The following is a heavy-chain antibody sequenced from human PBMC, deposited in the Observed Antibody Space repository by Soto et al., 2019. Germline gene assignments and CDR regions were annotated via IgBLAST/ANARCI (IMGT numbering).Heavy chain of an antibody. CDR2: IIPIFATP. CDR3: AREGPVAGNYGMDV. CDR1: GGTFSTYA. D-gene: IGHD6-19*01. Sequence: SVKVSCKASGGTFSTYAISWVRQAPGQGLEWMGGIIPIFATPSYAQKFQGRVTITADKSTSTAYMELSSLRSEDTDVYYCAREGPVAGNYGMDVWGQGTTVTVSS. J-gene: IGHJ6*02. V-gene: IGHV1-69*06.